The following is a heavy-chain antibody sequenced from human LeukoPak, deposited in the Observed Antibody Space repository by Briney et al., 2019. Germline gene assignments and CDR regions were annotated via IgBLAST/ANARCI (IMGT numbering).Heavy chain of an antibody. Sequence: ASVKVSCKASGYTFTSYDINWVRQATGQGLEWMGWMNPNSGNTGYAQKLQGRVTMTTDTSTSTAYMELRSLRSDDTAVYYCARDLDYYDSSGYYPFDYWGQGTLVTVSS. CDR2: MNPNSGNT. D-gene: IGHD3-22*01. CDR3: ARDLDYYDSSGYYPFDY. J-gene: IGHJ4*02. V-gene: IGHV1-8*01. CDR1: GYTFTSYD.